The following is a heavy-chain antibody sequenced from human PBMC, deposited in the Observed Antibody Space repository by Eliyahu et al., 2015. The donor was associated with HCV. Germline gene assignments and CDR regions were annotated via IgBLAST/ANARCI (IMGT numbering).Heavy chain of an antibody. J-gene: IGHJ3*02. CDR2: ISSSGNTI. D-gene: IGHD4-23*01. CDR3: VRDGRWSGAFDI. Sequence: EVQLVESGGGLVQPGGSLSLSCAASXFTFTXYGMNWVRQAPGKGLEWVSHISSSGNTIYYADSVRGRFTISRDNAKNSLYLQMNSLRAEDTAVYYCVRDGRWSGAFDIWGQGTMVTVSS. CDR1: XFTFTXYG. V-gene: IGHV3-48*04.